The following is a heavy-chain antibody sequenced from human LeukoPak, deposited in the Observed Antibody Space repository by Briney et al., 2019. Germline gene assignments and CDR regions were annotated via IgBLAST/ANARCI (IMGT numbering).Heavy chain of an antibody. CDR3: ARHYGLRPRLRYFDWLFDYMDV. Sequence: SQTLSLTCTVSGGSISSGSYYWSWIRQPAGKGLEWIGRIYTSGSTNYNPSLKSRVTISVDTSKNQFSLKLSSVTAADTAVYYCARHYGLRPRLRYFDWLFDYMDVWGKGTTVTISS. D-gene: IGHD3-9*01. V-gene: IGHV4-61*02. CDR2: IYTSGST. CDR1: GGSISSGSYY. J-gene: IGHJ6*03.